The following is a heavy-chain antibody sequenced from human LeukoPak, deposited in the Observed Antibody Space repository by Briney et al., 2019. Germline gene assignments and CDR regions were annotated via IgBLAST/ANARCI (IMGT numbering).Heavy chain of an antibody. Sequence: ASVEVSCKASGYTFTSYGISWVRQAPGQGLEWMGWISAYNGNTNYAQKLQGRVTMTTDTSTSTAYMELRSLRSDDTAVYYCARAIVVVPAGFLHDDYWGQGTLVTVSS. D-gene: IGHD2-2*01. CDR1: GYTFTSYG. V-gene: IGHV1-18*01. CDR3: ARAIVVVPAGFLHDDY. CDR2: ISAYNGNT. J-gene: IGHJ4*02.